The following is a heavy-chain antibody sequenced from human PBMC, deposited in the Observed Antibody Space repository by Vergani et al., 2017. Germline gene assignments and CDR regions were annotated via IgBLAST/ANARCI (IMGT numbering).Heavy chain of an antibody. J-gene: IGHJ5*02. Sequence: QVQLQESGPGLVKPSETLSLTCTVSGGSISSYYWSWIRQPPGKGLEWIGYIYYSGSTNYNPSLKSRVTISVDTSKNQFSLKLSSVTAADTAVYYCARHDEIVVVPAAHMGGWFDPWGQGTLVTVSS. CDR2: IYYSGST. CDR1: GGSISSYY. D-gene: IGHD2-2*01. CDR3: ARHDEIVVVPAAHMGGWFDP. V-gene: IGHV4-59*01.